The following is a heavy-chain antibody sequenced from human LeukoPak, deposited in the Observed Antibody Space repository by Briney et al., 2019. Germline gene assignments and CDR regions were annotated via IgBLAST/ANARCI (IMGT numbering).Heavy chain of an antibody. CDR3: ARHQQWLERGAFDI. V-gene: IGHV4-59*08. Sequence: PSETLSLTCTVSGGSLSSYYWSWIRQPPGKGLEWIGEIYLYGTTNYNPSLKSRVTMSVDRSKNQFSLKLSSVTAADTAVYYCARHQQWLERGAFDIWGQGTMVTVSS. J-gene: IGHJ3*02. D-gene: IGHD6-19*01. CDR2: IYLYGTT. CDR1: GGSLSSYY.